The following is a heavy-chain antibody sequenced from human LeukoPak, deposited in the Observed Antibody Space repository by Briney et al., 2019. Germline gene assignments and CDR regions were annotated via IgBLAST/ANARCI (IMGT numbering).Heavy chain of an antibody. CDR1: GFTFSSYA. V-gene: IGHV3-30*04. CDR3: ARVAKSGPSYFFDY. J-gene: IGHJ4*02. Sequence: GRSLRLSCAASGFTFSSYAMHWVRQAPGKGLEWVAVISYDGSNKYYADSVKGRFTISRDNSKNTLYLQMNSLRAEDTAVYYCARVAKSGPSYFFDYWGQGTLVTVSS. D-gene: IGHD3-3*01. CDR2: ISYDGSNK.